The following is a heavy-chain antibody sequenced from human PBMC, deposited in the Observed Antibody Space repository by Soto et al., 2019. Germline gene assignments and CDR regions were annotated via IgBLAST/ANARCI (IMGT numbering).Heavy chain of an antibody. CDR1: GYTFTSYG. Sequence: GASVKVSCKASGYTFTSYGISWVRQAPGQGLEWMGWIRAYNGNTNYAQKLQGRVTMTTDTSTSTAYMELRSLRSDDTAVYYCARDPRILTGFPYFDYWGQGTLVTVSS. D-gene: IGHD3-9*01. CDR3: ARDPRILTGFPYFDY. CDR2: IRAYNGNT. J-gene: IGHJ4*02. V-gene: IGHV1-18*01.